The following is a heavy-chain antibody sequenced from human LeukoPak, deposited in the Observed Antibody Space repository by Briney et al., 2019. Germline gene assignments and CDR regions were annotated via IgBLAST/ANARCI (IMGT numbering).Heavy chain of an antibody. J-gene: IGHJ3*01. CDR1: GYSFTNYW. CDR3: ASDYGYPNNAFDV. D-gene: IGHD4-17*01. Sequence: GESLKISCKGSGYSFTNYWIGWVRQMPGKGLEWMGMIYPADSDTRYRPSFQGQVTIPADKSISTAYLQWISLKASDTAIYYCASDYGYPNNAFDVWGQGTMVKVSS. CDR2: IYPADSDT. V-gene: IGHV5-51*01.